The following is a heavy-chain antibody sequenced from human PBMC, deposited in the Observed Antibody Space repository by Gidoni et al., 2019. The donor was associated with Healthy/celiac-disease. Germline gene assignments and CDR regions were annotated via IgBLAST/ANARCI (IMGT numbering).Heavy chain of an antibody. D-gene: IGHD6-19*01. J-gene: IGHJ4*02. CDR3: AHSLYSSGWYVDD. CDR2: IYYSGST. Sequence: GKGLEWIGSIYYSGSTYYNPSLKSRVTISVDTSKNQFSLKLSSVTAADTAVYYCAHSLYSSGWYVDDWGQGTLVTVSS. V-gene: IGHV4-39*01.